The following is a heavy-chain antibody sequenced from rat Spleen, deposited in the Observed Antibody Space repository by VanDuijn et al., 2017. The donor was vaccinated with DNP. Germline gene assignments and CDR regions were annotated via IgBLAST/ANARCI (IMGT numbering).Heavy chain of an antibody. D-gene: IGHD1-7*01. V-gene: IGHV3-1*01. J-gene: IGHJ2*01. CDR3: ARWTRYFDY. CDR2: ISYRGST. Sequence: EVQLQESGSGLVKPSQSLSLTCSVTGYSITTNFWGWIRKFPGNKLEYIGHISYRGSTNYNPSLRSLISITRDTSKNHFFLHLNSVTTEDTATYYCARWTRYFDYWGQGVMVTVSS. CDR1: GYSITTNF.